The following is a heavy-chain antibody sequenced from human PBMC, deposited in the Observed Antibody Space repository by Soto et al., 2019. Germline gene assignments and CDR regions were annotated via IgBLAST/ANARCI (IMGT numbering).Heavy chain of an antibody. J-gene: IGHJ5*02. CDR1: GFSFSTRGVG. CDR2: IYWNDDK. V-gene: IGHV2-5*01. CDR3: APLARYGSSAFDX. D-gene: IGHD3-10*01. Sequence: SGPTLVHPAQTLTLTCTFSGFSFSTRGVGVCWIRHPPGKALEWLALIYWNDDKRYSPSLKRRITITKDTSKKQVVLTVTNMDPVDTATYYFAPLARYGSSAFDXWGNGTSVPVS.